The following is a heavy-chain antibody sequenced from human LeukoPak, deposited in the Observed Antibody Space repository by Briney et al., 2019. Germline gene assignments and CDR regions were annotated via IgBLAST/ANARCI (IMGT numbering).Heavy chain of an antibody. CDR1: GGSFSGYY. D-gene: IGHD2-2*03. V-gene: IGHV4-34*01. J-gene: IGHJ5*02. CDR2: INHSGST. CDR3: ARGGYYPPSPFDP. Sequence: SETLSLTCAVYGGSFSGYYWSWIRQPPGKGLEWIGEINHSGSTNYNPSLKSRVTISVDTSKNQFSLKLSSVTAADTAVYYCARGGYYPPSPFDPWGQGTLVTVSS.